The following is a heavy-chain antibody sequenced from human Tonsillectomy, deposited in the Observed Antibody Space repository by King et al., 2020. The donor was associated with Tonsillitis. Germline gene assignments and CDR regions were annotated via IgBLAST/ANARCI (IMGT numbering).Heavy chain of an antibody. J-gene: IGHJ3*02. D-gene: IGHD3-10*01. CDR3: AKDIKGVWKFEELPSTLAIYDAFDI. Sequence: QVQLVESGGGVVQPGRSLRLSCAASGFTFSSYGMHWVRQAPGKGLEWVAVISYDGSNKYYADSVKGRFTISRDNSKNTLYLQMNSLRAEDTAVYYCAKDIKGVWKFEELPSTLAIYDAFDIWGQGTMVTVSS. CDR1: GFTFSSYG. V-gene: IGHV3-30*18. CDR2: ISYDGSNK.